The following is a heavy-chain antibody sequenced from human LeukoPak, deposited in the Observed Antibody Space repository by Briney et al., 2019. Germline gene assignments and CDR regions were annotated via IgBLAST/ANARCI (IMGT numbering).Heavy chain of an antibody. J-gene: IGHJ4*02. Sequence: GGSLRLSCAASGFTVSDYSMSWVRQAPGKGLEWVSAISGSGSYTDYADSVKGRFTISKDNSKNTLYMRMSSLRAEDTALYYCAKRRDDSSGYFDAWGQGTLVTVSS. CDR1: GFTVSDYS. CDR3: AKRRDDSSGYFDA. D-gene: IGHD3-22*01. CDR2: ISGSGSYT. V-gene: IGHV3-23*01.